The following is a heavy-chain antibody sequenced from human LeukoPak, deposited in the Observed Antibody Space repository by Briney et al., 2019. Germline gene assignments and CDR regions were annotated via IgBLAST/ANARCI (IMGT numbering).Heavy chain of an antibody. CDR3: AKSIYYYDSSGLSAFDI. CDR1: GFTFSSYA. V-gene: IGHV3-23*01. CDR2: ISGGGGTT. D-gene: IGHD3-22*01. Sequence: GGSLRLSCAATGFTFSSYAMSWVRRAPGKGLEWVSAISGGGGTTHYADSVKGRFTISRDNSKNTLYLQMNSLRAEDTAVYYCAKSIYYYDSSGLSAFDIWGQGTMVTVSS. J-gene: IGHJ3*02.